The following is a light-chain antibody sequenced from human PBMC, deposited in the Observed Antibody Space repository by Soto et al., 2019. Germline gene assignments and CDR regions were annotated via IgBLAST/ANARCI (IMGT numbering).Light chain of an antibody. CDR1: QSVSNNY. V-gene: IGKV3-20*01. CDR3: QQYSSLWT. Sequence: EIVLTQSPGTLSLSPGERATLSCRTSQSVSNNYLAWYQQKPGQAPRLLIYGASNRATGIPDRFSGSGSGTDFTLSISRLEPEDFAVYYCQQYSSLWTFGQGTKVDIK. J-gene: IGKJ1*01. CDR2: GAS.